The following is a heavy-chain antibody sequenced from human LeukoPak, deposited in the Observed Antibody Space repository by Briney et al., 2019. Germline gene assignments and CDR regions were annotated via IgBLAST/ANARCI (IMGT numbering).Heavy chain of an antibody. Sequence: GGSLRLSCAASGFTFDDYAMHWVRQAPGKGLEWVSGISWNSGSIGYADSVKGRFTISRDNAKNSLYLQMNSLRSDDTAVYYCARGSHRLYDYVWGTYESKDYWGQGTLVTVSS. CDR2: ISWNSGSI. V-gene: IGHV3-9*01. D-gene: IGHD3-16*01. J-gene: IGHJ4*02. CDR3: ARGSHRLYDYVWGTYESKDY. CDR1: GFTFDDYA.